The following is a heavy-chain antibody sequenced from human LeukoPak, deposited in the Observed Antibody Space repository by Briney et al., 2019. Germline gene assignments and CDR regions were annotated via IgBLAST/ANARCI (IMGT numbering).Heavy chain of an antibody. V-gene: IGHV3-30*18. D-gene: IGHD4-11*01. Sequence: GGSLRLSCAASGFTFSSYGMHWVRQAPGKGLEWVAVISYDGSNNYYADSVKGRFTISRDNSKNTLFLQMNSLRAEDTAVYYCAKVGLTVTTILDYFDYWGQGTLVTVST. CDR3: AKVGLTVTTILDYFDY. CDR2: ISYDGSNN. CDR1: GFTFSSYG. J-gene: IGHJ4*02.